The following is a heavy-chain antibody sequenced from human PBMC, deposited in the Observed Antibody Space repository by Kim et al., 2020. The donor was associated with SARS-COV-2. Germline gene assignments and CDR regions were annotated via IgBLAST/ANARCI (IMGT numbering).Heavy chain of an antibody. CDR3: ARHSGYYGSGSLDY. V-gene: IGHV4-39*01. J-gene: IGHJ4*02. Sequence: NPSLKRRVTISVDTSKNQFSLKLSSVTAADTAVYYCARHSGYYGSGSLDYWGQGTLVTVSS. D-gene: IGHD3-10*01.